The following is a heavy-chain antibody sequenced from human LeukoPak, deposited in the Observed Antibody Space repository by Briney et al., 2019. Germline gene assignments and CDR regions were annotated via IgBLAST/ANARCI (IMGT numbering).Heavy chain of an antibody. CDR2: ISSSGSTI. D-gene: IGHD6-19*01. Sequence: PGGSLRLSCAASGFTFGSYEMNWVRQAPGKGLEWVSYISSSGSTIYYADSVKGRFTISRDNAKNSLYLQMNSLRAEDTAVYYCAREAVAGYFDYWGQGTLVTVSS. J-gene: IGHJ4*02. V-gene: IGHV3-48*03. CDR1: GFTFGSYE. CDR3: AREAVAGYFDY.